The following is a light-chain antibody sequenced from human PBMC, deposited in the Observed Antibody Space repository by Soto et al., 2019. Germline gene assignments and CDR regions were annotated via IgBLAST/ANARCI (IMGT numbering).Light chain of an antibody. CDR1: SSNIGGNS. CDR2: DDD. J-gene: IGLJ1*01. Sequence: QSVLTQPPSVSAAPGQRVTISCSGSSSNIGGNSVSWYQQLPGTAPKLLIYDDDKRPSGIPDRFSGSNSGTSATLGITGFQTGDEAGYYCGSWDSSLSAYVFGTGTKVTVL. V-gene: IGLV1-51*01. CDR3: GSWDSSLSAYV.